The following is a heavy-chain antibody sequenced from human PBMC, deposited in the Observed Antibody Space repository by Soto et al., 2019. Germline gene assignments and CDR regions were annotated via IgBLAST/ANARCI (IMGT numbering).Heavy chain of an antibody. CDR3: AKDKGGYSYALNFDY. V-gene: IGHV3-23*01. J-gene: IGHJ4*02. D-gene: IGHD5-18*01. Sequence: EVQLLESGGGLVQPGGSLRLSCAASGFTFSSYAMSWVRQAPGKGLEWVSAISGSGGSTYYADSVKGRFTIYRDNSKHTLYLQMNSLRAEDTAVYYCAKDKGGYSYALNFDYWGKGTLVTVSS. CDR1: GFTFSSYA. CDR2: ISGSGGST.